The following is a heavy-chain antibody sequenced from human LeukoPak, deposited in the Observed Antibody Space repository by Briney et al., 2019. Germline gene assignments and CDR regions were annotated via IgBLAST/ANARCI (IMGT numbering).Heavy chain of an antibody. D-gene: IGHD5-12*01. V-gene: IGHV4-4*02. Sequence: PSETLSLTCAVSGGSISSSDHWWTWVRQPPGKGLEWIGEIYHGGSTNYNPSLKSRTTIAVDKSKNQFSLKLSSVTAADTAVYYCARDRGGYSGHDYYFDYWGQGTLVTVSS. J-gene: IGHJ4*02. CDR1: GGSISSSDHW. CDR2: IYHGGST. CDR3: ARDRGGYSGHDYYFDY.